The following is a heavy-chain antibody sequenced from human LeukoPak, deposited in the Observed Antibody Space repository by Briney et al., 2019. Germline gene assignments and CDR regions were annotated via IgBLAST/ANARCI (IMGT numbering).Heavy chain of an antibody. V-gene: IGHV1-18*01. Sequence: ASVKVSCKASGYTFINYGISWVRQTPGQGLAWMGWISTYNGHTNYEEKLQGRVTMTTDTSTNTAYIELRSLRSDDTAVYYCAREVVIEPAVAYYYYGMDVWGQGTTVTVSS. CDR2: ISTYNGHT. D-gene: IGHD1-14*01. CDR1: GYTFINYG. CDR3: AREVVIEPAVAYYYYGMDV. J-gene: IGHJ6*02.